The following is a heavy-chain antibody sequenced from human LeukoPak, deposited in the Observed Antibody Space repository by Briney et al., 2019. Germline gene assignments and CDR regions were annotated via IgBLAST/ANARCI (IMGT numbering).Heavy chain of an antibody. Sequence: GRSLRLSCAASGFTFDDYAMHWVRQAPGKGLEWVSGISWNSGSIGYADSVKGRFTISRDNAKNSLYLQMNSLRAEDTAVYYCARESGVTPSSDYWGQGTLVTVSS. CDR1: GFTFDDYA. V-gene: IGHV3-9*01. D-gene: IGHD1-26*01. CDR2: ISWNSGSI. CDR3: ARESGVTPSSDY. J-gene: IGHJ4*02.